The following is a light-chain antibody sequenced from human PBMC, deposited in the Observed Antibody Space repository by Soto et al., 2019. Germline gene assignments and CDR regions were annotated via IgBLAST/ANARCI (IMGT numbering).Light chain of an antibody. CDR3: HSYNSIPRT. J-gene: IGKJ1*01. CDR1: QSISSY. Sequence: DIQMTQSPSSLSASVGDRVTITCRASQSISSYLNWYQQKPGKAPKLLIYAASSLQSGVPSRFSGSASGTHFTLTISSLQPEDVATYYCHSYNSIPRTFGQGTKVDIK. CDR2: AAS. V-gene: IGKV1-39*02.